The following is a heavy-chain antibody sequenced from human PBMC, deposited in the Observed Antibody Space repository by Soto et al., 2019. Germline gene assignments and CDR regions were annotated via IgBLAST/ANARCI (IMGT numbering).Heavy chain of an antibody. J-gene: IGHJ4*02. Sequence: SETLSLTCAVYGGSFSGYYWSWIRQPPGKGLEWIVEITHSGSTNYNPSLKSRVTISVDTSKNQFSLKRSSVTAADTAVYYCARGIRDGYNADFDYWGQGTLVTVSS. CDR2: ITHSGST. D-gene: IGHD5-12*01. CDR1: GGSFSGYY. V-gene: IGHV4-34*01. CDR3: ARGIRDGYNADFDY.